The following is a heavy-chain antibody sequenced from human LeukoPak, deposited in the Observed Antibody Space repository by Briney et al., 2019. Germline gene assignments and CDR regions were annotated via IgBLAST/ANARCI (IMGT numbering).Heavy chain of an antibody. D-gene: IGHD3-10*01. Sequence: GGSLRLSCAASGFTFRSYWMSWVRQAPGKGLEWVANIKQDGGEKTYVDSVKGRFTISRDDAKNSLYLRMNSLRAEDTAVYYCVRTYYGSGSYYGYWGQGTLVTVSS. CDR3: VRTYYGSGSYYGY. J-gene: IGHJ4*02. CDR2: IKQDGGEK. CDR1: GFTFRSYW. V-gene: IGHV3-7*04.